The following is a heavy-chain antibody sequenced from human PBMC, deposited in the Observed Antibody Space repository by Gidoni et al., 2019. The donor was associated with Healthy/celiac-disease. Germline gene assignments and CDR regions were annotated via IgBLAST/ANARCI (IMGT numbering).Heavy chain of an antibody. D-gene: IGHD3-3*01. CDR3: ARVGLYYYYGMDV. CDR2: IYSGGRT. CDR1: GFTVSSNY. V-gene: IGHV3-53*01. J-gene: IGHJ6*02. Sequence: EVQLVESGGGLIQPGGSLRLSCSASGFTVSSNYMSCVRQAPGKGLEWVSVIYSGGRTYYADSVKGRFTISRDNSKNTLYLQMNSLRAEDTAVYYCARVGLYYYYGMDVWGQGTTVTVSS.